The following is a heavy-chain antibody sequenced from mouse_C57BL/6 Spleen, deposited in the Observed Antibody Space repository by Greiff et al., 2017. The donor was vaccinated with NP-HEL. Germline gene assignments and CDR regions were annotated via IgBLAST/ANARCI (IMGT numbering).Heavy chain of an antibody. Sequence: VQRVESGAELARPGASVKLSCKTSGYTFTSYGISWVKQRTGQGLEWIGEIYPRSGNTYYNEKFKGKATLTADKSSSTACMELRSLTSEDSAVYFCARRDYGSSYGSFYAMDYWGQGTSVTVSS. D-gene: IGHD1-1*01. V-gene: IGHV1-81*01. CDR3: ARRDYGSSYGSFYAMDY. CDR2: IYPRSGNT. J-gene: IGHJ4*01. CDR1: GYTFTSYG.